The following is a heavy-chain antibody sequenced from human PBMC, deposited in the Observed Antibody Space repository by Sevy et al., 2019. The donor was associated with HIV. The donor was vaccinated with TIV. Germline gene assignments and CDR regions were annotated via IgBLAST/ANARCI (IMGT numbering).Heavy chain of an antibody. D-gene: IGHD3-16*02. J-gene: IGHJ4*02. CDR3: ARDSTSRPRVIDY. V-gene: IGHV4-59*01. Sequence: SETLSLTCSVSGGSISSYFWTWVRQSPGKGLEWVGNIYFTGNTAYCPSPKSRVTFSLDTSKSQFSLTLKSVTAADTAIYFCARDSTSRPRVIDYWGQGTLVTVSS. CDR2: IYFTGNT. CDR1: GGSISSYF.